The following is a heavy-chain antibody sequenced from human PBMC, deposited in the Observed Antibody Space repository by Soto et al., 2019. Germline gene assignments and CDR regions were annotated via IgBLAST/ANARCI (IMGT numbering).Heavy chain of an antibody. CDR3: AKGRGSSNYDPCGY. V-gene: IGHV3-30*18. Sequence: QVQLVESGGGVVQPGRSLRLSCAASGFTLSSYGMHWVRQTPGRGLEWVAVISYDGGNKQYADSVKDRFTISRDNSKNPLYLQMDSLRAEDTAVYYCAKGRGSSNYDPCGYWGQGTLVIVSS. D-gene: IGHD4-4*01. CDR1: GFTLSSYG. CDR2: ISYDGGNK. J-gene: IGHJ4*02.